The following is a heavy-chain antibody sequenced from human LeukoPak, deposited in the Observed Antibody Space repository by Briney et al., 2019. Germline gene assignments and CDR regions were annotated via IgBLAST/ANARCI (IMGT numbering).Heavy chain of an antibody. V-gene: IGHV4-61*01. CDR1: GGSVSSGTYY. J-gene: IGHJ4*02. CDR3: ARVLIAVAGFDY. D-gene: IGHD6-19*01. CDR2: IYYGGST. Sequence: SETLSLTCTVSGGSVSSGTYYWSWIRQTPGKGLEWIGYIYYGGSTNYNPSLKSRVTISVGTSEDQFSLKLSSVTAADTAVYYCARVLIAVAGFDYWGQGTLVTVSS.